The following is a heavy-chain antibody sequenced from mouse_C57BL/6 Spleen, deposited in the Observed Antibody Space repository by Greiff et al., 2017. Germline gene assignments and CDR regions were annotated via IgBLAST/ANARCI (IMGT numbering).Heavy chain of an antibody. Sequence: VQLQQPGAELVKPGASVKMSCKASGYTFTSYWITWVKQRPGQGLEWIGDIYPGSGSTNYNEKFKSKATLTVDTSSSTAYMQLSSLTSEDSAVYYCARGYYYGSRGVFDYWGQGTTLTVSS. V-gene: IGHV1-55*01. D-gene: IGHD1-1*01. CDR3: ARGYYYGSRGVFDY. CDR1: GYTFTSYW. CDR2: IYPGSGST. J-gene: IGHJ2*01.